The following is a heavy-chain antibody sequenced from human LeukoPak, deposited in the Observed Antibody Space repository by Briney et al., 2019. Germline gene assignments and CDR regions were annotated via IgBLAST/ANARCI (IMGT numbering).Heavy chain of an antibody. CDR1: RLTLSIYW. Sequence: GGSLRLSCPVYRLTLSIYWSRCDRQAPGKGLVWVSRINTDGSSTSYADSVKGRFTISRDNAKNTLYLQMNSLRAEDTAVYYCARDGDYYDSSAYYCFNYYYVDVWGKGTTVTVSS. V-gene: IGHV3-74*01. CDR2: INTDGSST. CDR3: ARDGDYYDSSAYYCFNYYYVDV. D-gene: IGHD3-22*01. J-gene: IGHJ6*03.